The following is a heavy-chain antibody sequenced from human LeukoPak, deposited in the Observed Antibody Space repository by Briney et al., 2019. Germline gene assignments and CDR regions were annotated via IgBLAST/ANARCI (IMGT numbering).Heavy chain of an antibody. CDR3: ARGIGYCSSTSCYFFDF. V-gene: IGHV3-21*01. J-gene: IGHJ4*02. CDR1: GFAFSSFG. D-gene: IGHD2-2*01. CDR2: ISSSSSYT. Sequence: GGSLRLSCAASGFAFSSFGMNWVRQAPGKGLEWVTSISSSSSYTYYADSVKGRFTISRDNAKNSLYLQMNSLRVEDTAVYYCARGIGYCSSTSCYFFDFWGQGTLVTVSS.